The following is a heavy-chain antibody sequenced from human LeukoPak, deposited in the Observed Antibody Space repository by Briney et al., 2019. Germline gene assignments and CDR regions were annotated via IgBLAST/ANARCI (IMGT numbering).Heavy chain of an antibody. CDR2: IYYSGST. J-gene: IGHJ5*02. Sequence: SETLSLTCTVSGGSVSSSRYYWGWIRQPPGKGLEWIGSIYYSGSTYYNPSLKSRLTISVDTSKNQFSLKLTSVTAADTAVYYCAPHLRYYGILMWFYPSGPGTLVTVSS. V-gene: IGHV4-39*01. CDR3: APHLRYYGILMWFYP. CDR1: GGSVSSSRYY. D-gene: IGHD3-9*01.